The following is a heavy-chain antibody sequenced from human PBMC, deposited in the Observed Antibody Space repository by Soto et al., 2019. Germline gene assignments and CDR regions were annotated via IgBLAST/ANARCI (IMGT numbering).Heavy chain of an antibody. Sequence: QVQLVQSGAEVKKPGSSVKVSCKASGGTFSSYAISWVRQAPGQGIEWMGGIIPIFGTANYAQKFQGRVTITADESTSTAYMKLSSLRSEDTAVYYCARESIAVAGTSYYYGMDVWGQGTTVTVSS. CDR2: IIPIFGTA. J-gene: IGHJ6*02. CDR3: ARESIAVAGTSYYYGMDV. V-gene: IGHV1-69*01. CDR1: GGTFSSYA. D-gene: IGHD6-19*01.